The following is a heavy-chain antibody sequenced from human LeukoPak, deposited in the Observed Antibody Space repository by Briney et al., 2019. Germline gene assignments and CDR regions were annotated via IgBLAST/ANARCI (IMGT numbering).Heavy chain of an antibody. CDR2: IYHSGST. J-gene: IGHJ4*02. D-gene: IGHD2-15*01. Sequence: SETLSLTCAVSGGSISSGGYSWSWIRQPPGTGLEWIGYIYHSGSTYYNPSLKSRVTISVDRSKDQFSLKLSSVTAADTAVYYCARERSGGYFDYWGQGTLVTVSS. V-gene: IGHV4-30-2*01. CDR3: ARERSGGYFDY. CDR1: GGSISSGGYS.